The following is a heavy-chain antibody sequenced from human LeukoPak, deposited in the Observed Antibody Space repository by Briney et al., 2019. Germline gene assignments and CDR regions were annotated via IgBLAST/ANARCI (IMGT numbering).Heavy chain of an antibody. CDR1: GFTFSSYW. CDR2: IKQDGSEK. D-gene: IGHD4-17*01. Sequence: PGGSLRLSCAASGFTFSSYWMSWVRQAPGKGLEWVANIKQDGSEKYYVDSVKGRLTISRDNAQNSLYLQMNSLRAEDTAVYYCARDLDGDYGCVDYWGQGTLVTVSS. J-gene: IGHJ4*02. CDR3: ARDLDGDYGCVDY. V-gene: IGHV3-7*01.